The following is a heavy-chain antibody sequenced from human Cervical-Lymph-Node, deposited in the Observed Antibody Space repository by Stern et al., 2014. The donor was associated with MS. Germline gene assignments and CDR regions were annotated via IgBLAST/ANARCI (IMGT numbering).Heavy chain of an antibody. V-gene: IGHV1-46*03. CDR1: QYTFTSYH. CDR3: TREKYVSNYLDY. J-gene: IGHJ4*02. CDR2: ITPNGGST. Sequence: VQLVESGAAVNKPGASVKVSCEASQYTFTSYHMHWVRQAPGQGLEWMGIITPNGGSTSYAQRFQGSVTMSRATSTSTPYMEMSGLRSEDTAVYCGTREKYVSNYLDYWGQGTLVTVSS. D-gene: IGHD2-2*01.